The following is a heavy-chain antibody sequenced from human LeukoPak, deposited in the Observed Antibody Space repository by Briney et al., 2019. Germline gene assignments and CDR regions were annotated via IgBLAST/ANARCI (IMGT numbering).Heavy chain of an antibody. CDR1: GGSISSYY. J-gene: IGHJ5*02. CDR3: AKGAGGFSYYNWFDP. Sequence: SETLSLTCTVSGGSISSYYWSWIRQPPGKGLEWIGYIYYSGSTNYNPSLKSRVTISVDTSKNQFSLKLSSVTAADTAIYYCAKGAGGFSYYNWFDPWGQGTLVTVSS. CDR2: IYYSGST. V-gene: IGHV4-59*12. D-gene: IGHD5-18*01.